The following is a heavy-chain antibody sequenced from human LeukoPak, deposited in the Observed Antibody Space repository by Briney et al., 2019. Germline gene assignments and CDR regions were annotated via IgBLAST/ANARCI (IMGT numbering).Heavy chain of an antibody. CDR1: GFTFSSYS. J-gene: IGHJ6*03. V-gene: IGHV3-48*01. CDR3: AREHYYYYYMDV. CDR2: ITYSSSTI. Sequence: PGGSLRLSCAASGFTFSSYSMNWVRQAPGKGLEWVSYITYSSSTIYYADSVKGRFTISGDNAKNSLYLQMKSLRAEDTAVYYCAREHYYYYYMDVWGKGTTVTVSS.